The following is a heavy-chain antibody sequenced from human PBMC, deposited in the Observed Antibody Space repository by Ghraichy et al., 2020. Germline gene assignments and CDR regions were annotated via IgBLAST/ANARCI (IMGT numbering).Heavy chain of an antibody. D-gene: IGHD1-26*01. Sequence: GGSLRLSCAASGFTFSSYSMNWVRQAPGKGLEWVSSISSSSSYIYYADSVKGRFTISRDNAKNSLYLQMNSLRAEDTAVYYCARADSRWELFGLDYWGQGTLVTVSS. J-gene: IGHJ4*02. V-gene: IGHV3-21*01. CDR3: ARADSRWELFGLDY. CDR1: GFTFSSYS. CDR2: ISSSSSYI.